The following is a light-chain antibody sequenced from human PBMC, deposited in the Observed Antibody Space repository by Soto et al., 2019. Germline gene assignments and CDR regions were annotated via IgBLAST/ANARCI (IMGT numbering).Light chain of an antibody. V-gene: IGKV1-39*01. CDR3: QQSCSTPRT. Sequence: DIQMTQSPSSLNASVGDRVTITCRASQSISSYLNWYQQKPGKAPKLLIYAASSLQSGVPSRFSGSGSGTDFTLTIISLQPEDFATYYCQQSCSTPRTFGQGTKVDIK. CDR1: QSISSY. CDR2: AAS. J-gene: IGKJ1*01.